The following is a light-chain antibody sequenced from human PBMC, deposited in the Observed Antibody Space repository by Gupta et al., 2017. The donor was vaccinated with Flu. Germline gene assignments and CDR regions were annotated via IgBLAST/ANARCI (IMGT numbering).Light chain of an antibody. CDR2: AAS. CDR3: QQANSFPIT. V-gene: IGKV1-12*01. Sequence: DIQITQSPSPVSASVGDRFTITCRASQGISSWLAWYQQKPGKAPKLLIYAASRLKSGVPSRFSGSGSGTXFTLTIXSLQPEDFANYYCQQANSFPITFGXGTKVDIK. CDR1: QGISSW. J-gene: IGKJ4*01.